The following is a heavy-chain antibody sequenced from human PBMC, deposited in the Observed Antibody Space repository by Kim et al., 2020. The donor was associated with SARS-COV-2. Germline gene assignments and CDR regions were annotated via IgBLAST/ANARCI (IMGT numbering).Heavy chain of an antibody. J-gene: IGHJ6*02. Sequence: GGSLRLSCAASGFTFSSYGMHWVRQAPGKGLEWVAVISYDGSNKYYADSVKGRFTISRDNSKNTLYLQMNSLRAEDTAVYYCAKESRYCSSTSCYAGYYYYGMDVWGQGTTVTVSS. CDR2: ISYDGSNK. CDR1: GFTFSSYG. D-gene: IGHD2-2*01. CDR3: AKESRYCSSTSCYAGYYYYGMDV. V-gene: IGHV3-30*18.